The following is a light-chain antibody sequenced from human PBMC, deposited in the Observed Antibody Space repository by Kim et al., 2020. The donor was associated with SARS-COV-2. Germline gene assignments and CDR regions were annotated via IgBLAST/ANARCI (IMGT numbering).Light chain of an antibody. CDR3: LQYGSSPRYA. J-gene: IGKJ2*01. Sequence: LSPVESSSRSCRASDSVSIYLAWYQQKPGQAPRLLIYGASSRATAIPDRFSGSGSGTDFTLTISRLDPEDFAVYYCLQYGSSPRYAFGQRTKMEI. V-gene: IGKV3-20*01. CDR2: GAS. CDR1: DSVSIY.